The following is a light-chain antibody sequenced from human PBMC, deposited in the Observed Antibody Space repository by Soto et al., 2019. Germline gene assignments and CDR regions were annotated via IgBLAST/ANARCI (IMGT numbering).Light chain of an antibody. J-gene: IGKJ2*01. CDR1: RDIMDY. CDR3: QQYDNFPPYT. V-gene: IGKV1-33*01. CDR2: AAS. Sequence: DIQMTQSPSSLSASLGDRVTITCQANRDIMDYLNWFQQKAGKAPKLLIYAASNLETGVPSRFSGSGSGTNFTFTISSLQPEDIATYYCQQYDNFPPYTFGQGTKLEMK.